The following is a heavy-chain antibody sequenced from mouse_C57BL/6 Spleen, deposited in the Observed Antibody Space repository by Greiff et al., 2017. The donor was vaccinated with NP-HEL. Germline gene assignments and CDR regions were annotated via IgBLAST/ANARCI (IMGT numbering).Heavy chain of an antibody. Sequence: VQLQQSGPELVKPRASVKISCKASGYAFSSSWMNWVKQRPGKGLEWIGRIYPGDGDTNYNGKFKGKATLTADKSSSTAYMQLSSLTSEDSAVYFCAEGTSRFAYWGQGTLVTVSA. CDR2: IYPGDGDT. J-gene: IGHJ3*01. CDR1: GYAFSSSW. V-gene: IGHV1-82*01. CDR3: AEGTSRFAY.